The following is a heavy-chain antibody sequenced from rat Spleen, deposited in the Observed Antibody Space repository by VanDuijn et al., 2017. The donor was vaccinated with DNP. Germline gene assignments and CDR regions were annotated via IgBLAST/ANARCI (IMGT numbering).Heavy chain of an antibody. V-gene: IGHV5S10*01. CDR3: ATQDGSSGFDY. CDR2: ILYDGSRT. CDR1: GFTFSDYN. J-gene: IGHJ2*01. D-gene: IGHD5-1*01. Sequence: EVQLVESGGGLVPPGRSLKLSCVVSGFTFSDYNMAWVRQAPKKGLEWVATILYDGSRTYFRDSVKGRFTISRDNTKSTLYLQMDSLRSEDTATYYCATQDGSSGFDYWGQGVMVTVSS.